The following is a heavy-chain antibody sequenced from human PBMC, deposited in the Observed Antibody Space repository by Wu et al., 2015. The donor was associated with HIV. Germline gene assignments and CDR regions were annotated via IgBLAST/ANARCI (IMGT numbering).Heavy chain of an antibody. Sequence: QVQLAQSGPEVKKPGASVKISCKASGYTFNNYDINWVRQASGQGLEWMGIIKPSGGSTGYAQKFQGRVTMTRDTSTNIVYMELSNLRSDDTAVYYCARAHLDTVVVRVAPEETGYLDLWGQGTLVSVSS. V-gene: IGHV1-46*02. CDR2: IKPSGGST. CDR1: GYTFNNYD. J-gene: IGHJ4*02. CDR3: ARAHLDTVVVRVAPEETGYLDL. D-gene: IGHD2-2*03.